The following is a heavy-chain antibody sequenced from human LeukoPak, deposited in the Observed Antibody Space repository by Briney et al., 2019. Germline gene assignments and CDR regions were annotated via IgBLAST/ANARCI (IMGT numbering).Heavy chain of an antibody. V-gene: IGHV3-11*04. J-gene: IGHJ3*01. Sequence: GGSLRLSCAASGFTFSDYYMSWFRQAPGKGLEWLSHISGSGRTIHYADSVKGRLTVSRDTAKNSLYLQMNALRAEDTAVYYCAKDLTGTYAFDFWGQGTMVTVSS. D-gene: IGHD4-17*01. CDR2: ISGSGRTI. CDR1: GFTFSDYY. CDR3: AKDLTGTYAFDF.